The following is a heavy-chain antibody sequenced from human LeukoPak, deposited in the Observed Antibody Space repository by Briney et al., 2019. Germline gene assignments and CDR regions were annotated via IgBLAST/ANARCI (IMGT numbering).Heavy chain of an antibody. J-gene: IGHJ5*02. Sequence: PSETLSLTCTVSGDSISTSSYYWGWIRQPPGKGLEWIGSMSYSGNTYYNPSLKSRVTISVDTSKNHLSLKLSSVTAADTAVYYCARDIPRYSAYDQNWFDPWGQGTLVTVSS. D-gene: IGHD5-12*01. CDR2: MSYSGNT. CDR1: GDSISTSSYY. CDR3: ARDIPRYSAYDQNWFDP. V-gene: IGHV4-39*07.